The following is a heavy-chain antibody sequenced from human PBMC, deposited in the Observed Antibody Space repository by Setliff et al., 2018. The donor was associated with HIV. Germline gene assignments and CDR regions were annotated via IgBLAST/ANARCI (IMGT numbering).Heavy chain of an antibody. D-gene: IGHD3-3*01. Sequence: SETLSLTCNVSDASMRSRTYYWGWIRQPPGKGLEWIGTINYSGSTNYNPSLKSRVTISVDTSKNQFSLKLSSVTAADTAVYYCARHVKVLRVLEWLGHYYYMDVWGKGTTVTVSS. V-gene: IGHV4-39*01. CDR3: ARHVKVLRVLEWLGHYYYMDV. CDR2: INYSGST. J-gene: IGHJ6*03. CDR1: DASMRSRTYY.